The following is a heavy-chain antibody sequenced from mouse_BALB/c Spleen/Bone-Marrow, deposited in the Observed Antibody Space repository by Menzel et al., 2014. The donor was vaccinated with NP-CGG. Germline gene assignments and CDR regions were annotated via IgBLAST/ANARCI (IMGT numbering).Heavy chain of an antibody. Sequence: EVMLVESGPSLVKPSQTLSLTCSVTGDSIXSGYWNWIRKFPGNKLEYMRYISYSGSTYYSPSLKSRISITRDTSKNQYYLQLNSVTTEDTATYYCATYDGYYFDYWGQGTTLTVSS. J-gene: IGHJ2*01. D-gene: IGHD2-3*01. CDR1: GDSIXSGY. CDR2: ISYSGST. V-gene: IGHV3-8*02. CDR3: ATYDGYYFDY.